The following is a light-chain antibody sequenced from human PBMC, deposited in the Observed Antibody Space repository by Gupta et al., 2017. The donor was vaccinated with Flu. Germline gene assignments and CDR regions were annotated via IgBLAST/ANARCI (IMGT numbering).Light chain of an antibody. Sequence: IVLRQSPATLSLSPGERATLSCRASQSVSSYLAWYQQKPGQAPRLLIYAASTRATGIPARFSGSGSGTDFTLTISSLEPEDFAVYYCQQRSNWLTFGGGTKVEIK. CDR2: AAS. V-gene: IGKV3-11*01. CDR3: QQRSNWLT. CDR1: QSVSSY. J-gene: IGKJ4*01.